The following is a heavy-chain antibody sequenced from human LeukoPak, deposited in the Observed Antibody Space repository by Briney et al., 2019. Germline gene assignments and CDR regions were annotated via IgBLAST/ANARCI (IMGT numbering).Heavy chain of an antibody. J-gene: IGHJ6*03. V-gene: IGHV3-21*04. CDR3: ARTSYSTTRYMDV. Sequence: GGSLRLSCTASGFTFSSYTMKWVRQAPGKGLEWVSSISSSSNYIKYADSVKGRFTISRDNAKNSLYLQMNSLRAEDTAVYYCARTSYSTTRYMDVWGKGTTVTVSS. CDR1: GFTFSSYT. D-gene: IGHD2/OR15-2a*01. CDR2: ISSSSNYI.